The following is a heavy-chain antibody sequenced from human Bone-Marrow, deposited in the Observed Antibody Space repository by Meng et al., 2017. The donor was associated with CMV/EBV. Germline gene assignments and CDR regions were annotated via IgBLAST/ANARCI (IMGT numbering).Heavy chain of an antibody. CDR2: ISSSGSTI. V-gene: IGHV3-11*04. CDR3: ARAPSRYPYYYYGMDV. CDR1: GFTFSDYY. Sequence: GGSLRLSCAASGFTFSDYYMSWIRQAPGKGLEWVSYISSSGSTIYYADSVKGRFTISRDNAKNSLYLQMNSLRAEDTAVYYCARAPSRYPYYYYGMDVWGQGTTVTVSS. D-gene: IGHD1-1*01. J-gene: IGHJ6*02.